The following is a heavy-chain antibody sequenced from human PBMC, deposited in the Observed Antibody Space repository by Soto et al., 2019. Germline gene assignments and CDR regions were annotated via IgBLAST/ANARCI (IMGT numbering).Heavy chain of an antibody. V-gene: IGHV3-33*01. Sequence: QVQLVESGGGVVQPGRSLRLSCAASGFTFSNYGMEWVRQAPGKGLEWVAVIWYDGSNKYYADSVKGRFTISRDNSKNTLDLQMNSLRAEDTAVYYCARDPGPRYSSGWPVDYWGQGTLVIVSP. CDR3: ARDPGPRYSSGWPVDY. J-gene: IGHJ4*02. CDR2: IWYDGSNK. D-gene: IGHD6-19*01. CDR1: GFTFSNYG.